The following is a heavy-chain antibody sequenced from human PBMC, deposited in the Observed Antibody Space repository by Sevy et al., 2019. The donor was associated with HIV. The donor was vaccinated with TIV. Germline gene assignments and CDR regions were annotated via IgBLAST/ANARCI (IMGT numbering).Heavy chain of an antibody. CDR3: ARDSTTRPRVLDY. CDR2: IYFTGNT. CDR1: GGSISSYF. Sequence: SETLSLTCSVSGGSISSYFWTWVRQSPGKGLEWIGNIYFTGNTDYSPSLKSRVTLSLDTSKSQFSLTLKSVTSADTAIYFCARDSTTRPRVLDYWGQGTLVTVSS. D-gene: IGHD1-1*01. V-gene: IGHV4-59*01. J-gene: IGHJ4*02.